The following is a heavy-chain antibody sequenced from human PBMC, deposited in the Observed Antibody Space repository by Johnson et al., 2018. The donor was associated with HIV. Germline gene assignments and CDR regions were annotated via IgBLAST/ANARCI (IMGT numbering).Heavy chain of an antibody. D-gene: IGHD6-13*01. CDR1: GFSFSTYA. J-gene: IGHJ3*02. CDR3: ASSFYQQLRAFDI. V-gene: IGHV3-23*01. CDR2: ISGGGSGT. Sequence: VQLVESLRLSCAASGFSFSTYAMTWVRQAPGKGLQWVSTISGGGSGTYYADSVKGRFTISRDNSKNTLYLQMNSRRAEDTAVYYCASSFYQQLRAFDIWGHGTLVTVSS.